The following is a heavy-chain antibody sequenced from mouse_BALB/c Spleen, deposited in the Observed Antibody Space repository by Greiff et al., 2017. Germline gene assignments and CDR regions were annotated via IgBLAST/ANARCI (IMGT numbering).Heavy chain of an antibody. CDR2: IYPSDSYT. V-gene: IGHV1-69*02. J-gene: IGHJ3*01. CDR3: TRSGSSGSWFAY. Sequence: QVHVKQPGAELVRPGASVKLSCKASGYTFTSYWINWVKQRPGQGLEWIGNIYPSDSYTNYNQKFKDKATLTVDKSSSTAYMQLSSPTAEDSAVYYCTRSGSSGSWFAYWGQGTLVTVSA. CDR1: GYTFTSYW. D-gene: IGHD3-1*01.